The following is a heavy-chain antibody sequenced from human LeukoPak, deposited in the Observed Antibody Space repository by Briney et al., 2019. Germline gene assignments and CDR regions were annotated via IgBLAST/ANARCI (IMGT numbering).Heavy chain of an antibody. CDR1: GFTFSAYF. V-gene: IGHV3-64D*06. Sequence: GGSLRLSCSASGFTFSAYFMHWVRQAPGKGLEYVSSISSNEYDTYYADSVKGRFTISIDNSKNTLFLQMSSLRAEDTAVYYCVKDLNGTWSFDYWGQGTLVTVSS. CDR2: ISSNEYDT. D-gene: IGHD2-8*01. J-gene: IGHJ4*02. CDR3: VKDLNGTWSFDY.